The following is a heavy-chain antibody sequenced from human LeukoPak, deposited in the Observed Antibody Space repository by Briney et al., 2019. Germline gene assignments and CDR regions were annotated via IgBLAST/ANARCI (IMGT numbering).Heavy chain of an antibody. Sequence: GGSLRLSCAASGFTFSSYEMNWVRQAPGKGLEWVSSISSSSSYIYYADSVKGRFTISRDNAKNSLYLQMNSLRAEDTAVYYCARDPYGSGSYYNDYWGQGTLVTVSS. V-gene: IGHV3-21*01. CDR1: GFTFSSYE. CDR2: ISSSSSYI. D-gene: IGHD3-10*01. CDR3: ARDPYGSGSYYNDY. J-gene: IGHJ4*02.